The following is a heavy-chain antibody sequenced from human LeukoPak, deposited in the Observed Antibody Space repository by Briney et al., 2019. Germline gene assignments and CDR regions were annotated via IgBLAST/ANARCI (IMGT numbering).Heavy chain of an antibody. CDR1: GFTFSYYW. Sequence: GGSLRLSCAASGFTFSYYWMHWVRQAPGKGLVWVSRINSDGTNTSYADSVKGRFTISRDNAKNTLYLQMNSLKTEDTAMYYCARTSGSYSGGAFDIWGRGTMVTVSS. V-gene: IGHV3-74*01. CDR3: ARTSGSYSGGAFDI. J-gene: IGHJ3*02. D-gene: IGHD1-26*01. CDR2: INSDGTNT.